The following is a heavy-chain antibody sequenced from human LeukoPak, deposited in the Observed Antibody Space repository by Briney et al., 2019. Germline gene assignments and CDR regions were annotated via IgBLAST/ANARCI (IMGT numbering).Heavy chain of an antibody. D-gene: IGHD5-18*01. CDR2: ISDSGSST. Sequence: GGTLRLSCAASGFTFSNYGMAWVRPVPGQGLQWVSAISDSGSSTYYTDSVKGRFTISRDNSKNTLYLQMSSLRAEDTAVYYCARGDVDTAMVIAFDIWGQGTMVTVSS. J-gene: IGHJ3*02. CDR3: ARGDVDTAMVIAFDI. CDR1: GFTFSNYG. V-gene: IGHV3-23*01.